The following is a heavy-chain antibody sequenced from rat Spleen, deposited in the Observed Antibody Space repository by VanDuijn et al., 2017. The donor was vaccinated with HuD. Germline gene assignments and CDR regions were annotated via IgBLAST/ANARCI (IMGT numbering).Heavy chain of an antibody. CDR1: GFTFSSFP. CDR3: ATLYGYTPFDY. CDR2: ISPSGGST. V-gene: IGHV5-46*01. D-gene: IGHD1-4*01. J-gene: IGHJ2*01. Sequence: EVQLVESGGGLVQPGRSVELSCAASGFTFSSFPMAWVRQAPTKGLEWVASISPSGGSTYYRDSVKGRFTISRDNAKSTLYLQMDSLRSEDTATYYCATLYGYTPFDYWGQGVMVTVSS.